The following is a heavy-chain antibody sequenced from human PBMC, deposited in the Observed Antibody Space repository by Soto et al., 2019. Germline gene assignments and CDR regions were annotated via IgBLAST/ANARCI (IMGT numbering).Heavy chain of an antibody. J-gene: IGHJ3*02. CDR3: TRLVVVLEGSFDI. Sequence: GGSLRLSCAASGFTFSGSATHWVRQASGKGLEWVGRIRSKANSYATAYAASVKGRFTISRDDSKNTAYLQMNSLKTEDTAVYYCTRLVVVLEGSFDIWGQGTMVTVSS. CDR1: GFTFSGSA. CDR2: IRSKANSYAT. D-gene: IGHD3-22*01. V-gene: IGHV3-73*01.